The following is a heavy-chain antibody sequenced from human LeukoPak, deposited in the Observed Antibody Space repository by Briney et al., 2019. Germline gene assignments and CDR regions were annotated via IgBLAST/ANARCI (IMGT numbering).Heavy chain of an antibody. CDR2: INHSGST. J-gene: IGHJ4*02. D-gene: IGHD3-10*01. V-gene: IGHV4-34*01. CDR1: GGSFSGYY. Sequence: SETLSLTCAVYGGSFSGYYWSWIRQPPEKGLEWIGEINHSGSTNYNPSLKSRVTTSVDTSKNQFSLKLSSVTAADTAVYYCARGNYDGSVSSLGFDYWGQGTLVTVSS. CDR3: ARGNYDGSVSSLGFDY.